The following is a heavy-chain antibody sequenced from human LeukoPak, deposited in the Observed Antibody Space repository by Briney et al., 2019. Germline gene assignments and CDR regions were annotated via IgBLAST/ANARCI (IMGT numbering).Heavy chain of an antibody. Sequence: SETLSLTCAVYGGSFSGYHWSWIRQPPGKGLEWIGEIYQSGSTNYNPSLKSRLTISVDPSKNQFSLKLTSVTAADTAVYYCARVVCRGNTCYSDFDSWGQGTPVTVSS. CDR2: IYQSGST. V-gene: IGHV4-34*01. CDR3: ARVVCRGNTCYSDFDS. CDR1: GGSFSGYH. D-gene: IGHD2-15*01. J-gene: IGHJ4*02.